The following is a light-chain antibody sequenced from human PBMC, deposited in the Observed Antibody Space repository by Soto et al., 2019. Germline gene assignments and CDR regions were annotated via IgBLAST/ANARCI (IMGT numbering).Light chain of an antibody. CDR2: EVS. J-gene: IGLJ2*01. Sequence: QSALTQPSSVSGSPGQSITISCTGTSSDIGGYDCVSWYQQHPGKAPKLMIFEVSNRPSGVSNRFSGSKSGNTASLTISGLQAEDEADYYCSSYTGSSVIFGGGTTLTVL. CDR3: SSYTGSSVI. CDR1: SSDIGGYDC. V-gene: IGLV2-14*01.